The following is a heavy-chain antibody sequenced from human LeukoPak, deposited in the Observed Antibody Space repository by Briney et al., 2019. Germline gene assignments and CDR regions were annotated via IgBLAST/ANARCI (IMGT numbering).Heavy chain of an antibody. CDR3: ARGPASGDFDY. J-gene: IGHJ4*02. Sequence: ASVKVSCKTSGYTFIDYYVHWMRQAPGQGLEWMGWINPNSGATKYEQEFQGRVTMTRDTSINTVYMELSGLIFDDTAVYYCARGPASGDFDYWGQGTLVTVSS. CDR1: GYTFIDYY. V-gene: IGHV1-2*02. D-gene: IGHD1-26*01. CDR2: INPNSGAT.